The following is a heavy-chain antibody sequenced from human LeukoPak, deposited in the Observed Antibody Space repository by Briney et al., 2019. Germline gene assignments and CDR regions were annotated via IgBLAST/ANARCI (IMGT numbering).Heavy chain of an antibody. J-gene: IGHJ5*02. CDR2: IYYSGST. V-gene: IGHV4-39*07. CDR3: ARERPFQFDP. Sequence: SKTLSLTCTVSGGSISNSDYYWGWIRQPPGRGLEWIGSIYYSGSTYYNPSLKSRVTMSVDTSKNQFSLKLTSVSAADTAVYYCARERPFQFDPWGQGTLVTVSS. CDR1: GGSISNSDYY.